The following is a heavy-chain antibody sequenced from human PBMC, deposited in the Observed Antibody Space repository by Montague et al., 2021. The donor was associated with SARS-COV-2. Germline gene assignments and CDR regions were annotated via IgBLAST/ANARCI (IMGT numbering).Heavy chain of an antibody. CDR1: GASSSNYY. J-gene: IGHJ4*02. Sequence: SETLSLTCAVYGASSSNYYWSWIRQSPGKGLEWVGEINHSGYTDYNPSLESRLTISLDSSKKQFSLKMTSVTAADTAMYYCASAPGCSFGFWAYWGQGTLVSVSS. CDR2: INHSGYT. CDR3: ASAPGCSFGFWAY. D-gene: IGHD3-3*01. V-gene: IGHV4-34*01.